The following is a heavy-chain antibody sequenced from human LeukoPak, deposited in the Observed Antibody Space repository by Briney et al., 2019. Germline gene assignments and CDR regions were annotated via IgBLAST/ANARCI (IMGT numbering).Heavy chain of an antibody. CDR3: ARSFRWRNDDGDYEAGAFDI. D-gene: IGHD4-17*01. J-gene: IGHJ3*02. CDR2: IYTSGST. Sequence: PSETLSLTCTVSGGSINSRSYFWSWIRQPAGKGLEWIGRIYTSGSTNYNPSLKSRVTISVDTSRNQFSLKLSSVTAADTAVYYCARSFRWRNDDGDYEAGAFDIWGQGTMVTVSS. V-gene: IGHV4-61*02. CDR1: GGSINSRSYF.